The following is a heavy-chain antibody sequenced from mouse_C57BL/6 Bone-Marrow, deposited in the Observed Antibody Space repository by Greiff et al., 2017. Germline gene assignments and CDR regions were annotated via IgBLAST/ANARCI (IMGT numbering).Heavy chain of an antibody. CDR3: ARLRRGNFDY. J-gene: IGHJ2*01. Sequence: EVQVVESGGGLVQPGGSLKLSCAASGFTFSDYGMAWVRQAPRTGPEWVAFISNLAYSIYYADTVTGRFTISRENAKNTLYLEMSSLRSEDTAMYYCARLRRGNFDYWGQGTTLTVSS. V-gene: IGHV5-15*01. CDR1: GFTFSDYG. CDR2: ISNLAYSI.